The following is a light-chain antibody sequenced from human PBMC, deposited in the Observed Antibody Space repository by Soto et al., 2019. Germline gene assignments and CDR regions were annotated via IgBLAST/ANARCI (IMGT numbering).Light chain of an antibody. Sequence: QSALTQPTSASGSPGQSVTISCTGMSSDVGGYNYVSWYQQHPGKAPKPMIYEVSKRPSGVPDRFSGYKSGNTASLTVSGLQAEDEADYYCSSYAGANSVVFGGGTKLTVL. V-gene: IGLV2-8*01. CDR1: SSDVGGYNY. CDR3: SSYAGANSVV. CDR2: EVS. J-gene: IGLJ2*01.